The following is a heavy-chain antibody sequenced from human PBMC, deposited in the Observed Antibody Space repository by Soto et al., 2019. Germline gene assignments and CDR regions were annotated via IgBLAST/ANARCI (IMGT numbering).Heavy chain of an antibody. V-gene: IGHV3-73*01. Sequence: PGGSLRLSCAASGFSFSGSAMHWVRQASGKGLEWVGRIRSKANSYATAYAASVKGRFTISRDDSKNTAYLQMNSLKTEDTAVYYCTTATKYNWNYVWGQGTLVTVSS. D-gene: IGHD1-7*01. J-gene: IGHJ4*02. CDR3: TTATKYNWNYV. CDR1: GFSFSGSA. CDR2: IRSKANSYAT.